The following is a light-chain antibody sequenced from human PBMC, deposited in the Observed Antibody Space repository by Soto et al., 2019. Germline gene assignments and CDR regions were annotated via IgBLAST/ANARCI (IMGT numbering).Light chain of an antibody. J-gene: IGLJ1*01. CDR2: DVS. CDR1: SSDVGGYNY. CDR3: SSYTSSMPWV. V-gene: IGLV2-14*01. Sequence: QSALTQPASVSGSPGQSITISCTGTSSDVGGYNYVSWYQQHPGKAPKLMIYDVSNRPSGVSNRFSGSKSGNTASLTISGLQAEDEADYYCSSYTSSMPWVFGTGTKVTVL.